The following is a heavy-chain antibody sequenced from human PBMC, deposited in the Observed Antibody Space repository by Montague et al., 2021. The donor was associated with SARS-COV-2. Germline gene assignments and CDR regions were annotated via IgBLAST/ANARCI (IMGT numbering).Heavy chain of an antibody. CDR2: IDWDGDK. CDR3: ARGPSDTYYYNGMDV. J-gene: IGHJ6*02. CDR1: GFSLSTSGMC. V-gene: IGHV2-70*11. Sequence: PALVKPTQTLTLTCTFSGFSLSTSGMCVSWIRQPPGKALEWLARIDWDGDKYYNTSLKSGLTISKDTSKNLVVLTMTNMDPVDTATYYCARGPSDTYYYNGMDVWGRGTTVTVSS.